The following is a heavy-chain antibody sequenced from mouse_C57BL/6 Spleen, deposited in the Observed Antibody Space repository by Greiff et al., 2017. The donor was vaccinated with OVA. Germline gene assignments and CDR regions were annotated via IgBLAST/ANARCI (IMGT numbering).Heavy chain of an antibody. Sequence: QVQLQQPGAELVKPGASVKLSCKASGYTFTSYWMQWVKQRPGQGLEWIGEIDPSDSYTNYNQKFKGKATLTVDTSSSTAYMQLSSLTSEDSAVYYCARGDYGRRFDYWGQGTTLTVSS. CDR3: ARGDYGRRFDY. CDR1: GYTFTSYW. V-gene: IGHV1-50*01. CDR2: IDPSDSYT. D-gene: IGHD1-1*01. J-gene: IGHJ2*01.